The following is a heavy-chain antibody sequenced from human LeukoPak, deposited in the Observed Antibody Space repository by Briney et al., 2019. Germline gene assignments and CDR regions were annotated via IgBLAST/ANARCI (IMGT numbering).Heavy chain of an antibody. Sequence: ASVKVSCKASGYTFTGYYMHWVRQAPGQGLEWMGWINPNSGGTNYAQKFQGRVTMTRDTSISTAYMELSRLRSDDTAVYYCARDPNSAVAFPTFDYWGQGTLVTVSS. J-gene: IGHJ4*02. CDR3: ARDPNSAVAFPTFDY. V-gene: IGHV1-2*02. CDR1: GYTFTGYY. CDR2: INPNSGGT. D-gene: IGHD6-19*01.